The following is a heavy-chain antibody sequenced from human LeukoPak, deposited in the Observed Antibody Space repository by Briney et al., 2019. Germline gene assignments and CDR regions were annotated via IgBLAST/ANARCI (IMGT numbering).Heavy chain of an antibody. Sequence: SVKVSCKASGGTLSSYTISWVRQAPGQGLEWMGRIIPILGIANYAQKFQGRVAITADKSTSTAYMELSSLRSEDTAVYYCARGYDFWSGRPNWFDPWGQGTLVTVSP. J-gene: IGHJ5*02. D-gene: IGHD3-3*01. CDR3: ARGYDFWSGRPNWFDP. CDR1: GGTLSSYT. V-gene: IGHV1-69*02. CDR2: IIPILGIA.